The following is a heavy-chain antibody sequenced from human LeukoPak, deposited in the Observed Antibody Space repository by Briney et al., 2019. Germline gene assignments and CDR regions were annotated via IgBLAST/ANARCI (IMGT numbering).Heavy chain of an antibody. Sequence: SCKASGFTFTTYGMHWVRQAPGKGLEWVAFIRYDGINEYYADSVKGRFTISRDNSKNTVYLQVSSLRDEDTALYYCAKGGVSSPYYFDYWGQGTLVTVSS. CDR3: AKGGVSSPYYFDY. CDR1: GFTFTTYG. D-gene: IGHD3-10*01. CDR2: IRYDGINE. V-gene: IGHV3-30*02. J-gene: IGHJ4*02.